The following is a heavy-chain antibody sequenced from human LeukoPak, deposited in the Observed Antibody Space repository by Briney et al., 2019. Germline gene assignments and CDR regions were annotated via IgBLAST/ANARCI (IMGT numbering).Heavy chain of an antibody. Sequence: PSETLSLTCAVYGGSFSGYYWSWIRQPPGKGLDWVSLIYSGGDRYYADSVKGRFTISRDTSKNTLDLQMNSLRPEDTAVYYCARSTYCSSTSCPFDYWGQGTLVTVSS. D-gene: IGHD2-2*01. J-gene: IGHJ4*02. V-gene: IGHV3-53*01. CDR3: ARSTYCSSTSCPFDY. CDR2: IYSGGDR. CDR1: GGSFSGYY.